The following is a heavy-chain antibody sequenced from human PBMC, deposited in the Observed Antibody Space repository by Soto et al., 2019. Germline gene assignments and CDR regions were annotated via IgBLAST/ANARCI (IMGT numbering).Heavy chain of an antibody. CDR1: GFTFSSYG. J-gene: IGHJ6*02. V-gene: IGHV3-33*06. Sequence: HPGGSLRLSCAASGFTFSSYGMHWVRQAPGKGLEWVAVIWYDGSNKYYADSVKGRFTISRDNSKNTLYLQMNSLRAEDTAIYYCAKEVTKGGGVSYGMDVWGQGNTVTVSS. D-gene: IGHD2-21*01. CDR2: IWYDGSNK. CDR3: AKEVTKGGGVSYGMDV.